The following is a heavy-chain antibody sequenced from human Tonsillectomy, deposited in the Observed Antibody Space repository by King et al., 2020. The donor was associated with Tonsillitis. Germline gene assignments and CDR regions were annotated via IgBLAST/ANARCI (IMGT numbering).Heavy chain of an antibody. J-gene: IGHJ3*01. Sequence: QLQESGPGLVKPSETLSLTCTVSGGSVSSHYWNWIRPPPGKGLEWIGYIYSSGSVKYNPSLKSRVTISMDTSQNQFSLKLDSVTAADTAVYYCARERAIQLWYRGAFNFWGRGTMVTVSS. D-gene: IGHD5-18*01. CDR1: GGSVSSHY. CDR3: ARERAIQLWYRGAFNF. CDR2: IYSSGSV. V-gene: IGHV4-59*02.